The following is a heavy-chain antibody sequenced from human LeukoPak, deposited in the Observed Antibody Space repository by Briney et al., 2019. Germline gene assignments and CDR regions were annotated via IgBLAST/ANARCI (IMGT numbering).Heavy chain of an antibody. V-gene: IGHV3-11*01. CDR3: ARGYRSIFY. CDR2: ISSSGSTK. J-gene: IGHJ4*02. CDR1: GFTFWDYY. D-gene: IGHD2-2*01. Sequence: PGGSLRLSCAASGFTFWDYYMSRIRPAPGKGLEWVSCISSSGSTKYYADSVKGRFTISRDNAKNSLYLQMNSLRAEDTAVYYCARGYRSIFYWGQGTLVTVSS.